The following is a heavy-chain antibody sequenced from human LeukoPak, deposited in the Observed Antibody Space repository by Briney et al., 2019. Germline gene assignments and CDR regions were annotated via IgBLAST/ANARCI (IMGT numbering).Heavy chain of an antibody. J-gene: IGHJ5*02. CDR1: GGSISSYY. Sequence: SETLSLTCNVSGGSISSYYWSWIRQPPGKGLEWIGYIYYSGSTNYNPSLKSRVTISVDTSKNQFSLKLSSVTAADTAVYYCARGLRNYYGSGSYYPWFDPWGQGTLVTVSS. D-gene: IGHD3-10*01. CDR2: IYYSGST. V-gene: IGHV4-59*01. CDR3: ARGLRNYYGSGSYYPWFDP.